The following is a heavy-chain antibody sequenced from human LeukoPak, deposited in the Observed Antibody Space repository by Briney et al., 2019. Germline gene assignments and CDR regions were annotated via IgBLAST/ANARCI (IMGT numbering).Heavy chain of an antibody. J-gene: IGHJ4*02. CDR2: IYYSGST. Sequence: PSETLSLTCTVSGGSVSSGSYYWSWTRQPPGKGLEWIGYIYYSGSTNYNPSLKSRVTISVDTSKNQFSLKLSSVTAADTAVYYCARGEGNYVGGSYRYSYYFDYWGQGTLVTVSS. D-gene: IGHD3-16*02. CDR1: GGSVSSGSYY. CDR3: ARGEGNYVGGSYRYSYYFDY. V-gene: IGHV4-61*01.